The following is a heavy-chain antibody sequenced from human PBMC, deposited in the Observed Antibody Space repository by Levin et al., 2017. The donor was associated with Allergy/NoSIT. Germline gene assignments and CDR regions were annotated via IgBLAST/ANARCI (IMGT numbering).Heavy chain of an antibody. J-gene: IGHJ4*02. D-gene: IGHD6-13*01. CDR3: ARDDNIAAAGPIDY. CDR2: IKQDGSEK. CDR1: GFTFSSYW. V-gene: IGHV3-7*01. Sequence: GGSLRLSCAASGFTFSSYWMSWVRQAPGKGLEWVANIKQDGSEKYYVDSVKGRFTISRDNAKNSLYLQMNSLRAEDTAVDYCARDDNIAAAGPIDYWGQGTLVTVSS.